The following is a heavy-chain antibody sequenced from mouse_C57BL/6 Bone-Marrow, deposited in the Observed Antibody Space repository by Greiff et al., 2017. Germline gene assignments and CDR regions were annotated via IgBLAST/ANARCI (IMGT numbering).Heavy chain of an antibody. CDR3: TGDFYSNSFAY. Sequence: EVKVEESGGGLVQPGGSMKLSCVASGFTFSNYWMNWVRQSPEKGLEWVAQIRLKSDNYATHYAESVKGRFTISRDDSKSSVYLQMNNLRAEDTGIYYFTGDFYSNSFAYWGQGTLVTVSA. V-gene: IGHV6-3*01. CDR2: IRLKSDNYAT. J-gene: IGHJ3*01. D-gene: IGHD2-5*01. CDR1: GFTFSNYW.